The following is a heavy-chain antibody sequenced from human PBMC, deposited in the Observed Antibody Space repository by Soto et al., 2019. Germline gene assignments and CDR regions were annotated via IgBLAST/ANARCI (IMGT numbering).Heavy chain of an antibody. CDR1: GFTFSSYG. D-gene: IGHD3-10*01. Sequence: QVQLVKSGGGVVQPGRSLRLSCAASGFTFSSYGMHWVRQAPGKGLEWVAVIWYDGSNKYYADSVKGRFTISRDNSKNTLYLQMNSLRAEDTAVYYCARDRMVRGVITHFDYWGQGTLVTVSS. CDR3: ARDRMVRGVITHFDY. J-gene: IGHJ4*02. CDR2: IWYDGSNK. V-gene: IGHV3-33*01.